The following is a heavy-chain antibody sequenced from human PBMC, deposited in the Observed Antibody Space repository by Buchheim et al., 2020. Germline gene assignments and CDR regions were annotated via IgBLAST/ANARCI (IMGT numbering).Heavy chain of an antibody. CDR1: GGSVSSGTYY. V-gene: IGHV4-61*01. CDR2: IYYSGST. J-gene: IGHJ4*02. CDR3: ARRSSSGYFDS. Sequence: QVQLQESGPGLVKPSETLSLTCSVSGGSVSSGTYYWSWIRQPPEKTLEWIGYIYYSGSTSYNPSLKRRVTMSVDTSKNPFSLRRSSVTAADTAVYYCARRSSSGYFDSWGQGTL. D-gene: IGHD6-13*01.